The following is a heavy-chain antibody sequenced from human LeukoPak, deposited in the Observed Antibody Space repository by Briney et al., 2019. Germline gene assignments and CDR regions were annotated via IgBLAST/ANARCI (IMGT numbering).Heavy chain of an antibody. CDR3: ARGKTYYDISKDAFDI. Sequence: SETLSLTCTVSGASISGSYWSWIRQPPGKGLEWIGYIYYSGSTNYNPSLKSRVTISVDTSKNQFSLKLSSVTAADTAVYYCARGKTYYDISKDAFDIWGQGTMVTVSS. V-gene: IGHV4-59*01. CDR2: IYYSGST. D-gene: IGHD3-22*01. J-gene: IGHJ3*02. CDR1: GASISGSY.